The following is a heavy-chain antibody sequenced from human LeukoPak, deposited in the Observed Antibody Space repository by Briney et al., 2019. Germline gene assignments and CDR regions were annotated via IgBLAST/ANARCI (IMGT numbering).Heavy chain of an antibody. CDR2: IWYDGSNK. V-gene: IGHV3-30*19. Sequence: PGRSLRLSCAASGFTFSSYGMHWVRQAPGKGLEWVAVIWYDGSNKYYADSVKGRFTISRDNSKNTLYLQMNSLRAEDTAVYYCARDGVGTPPFDYWGQGTLVTVSS. D-gene: IGHD1-26*01. CDR3: ARDGVGTPPFDY. CDR1: GFTFSSYG. J-gene: IGHJ4*02.